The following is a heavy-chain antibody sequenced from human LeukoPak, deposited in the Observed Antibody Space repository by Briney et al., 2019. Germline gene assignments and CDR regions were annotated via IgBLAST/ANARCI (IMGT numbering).Heavy chain of an antibody. CDR3: AKEDGSGSYYQYYYYYMDV. D-gene: IGHD3-10*01. J-gene: IGHJ6*03. CDR1: GFIFRDST. Sequence: GGSLRLSCVGSGFIFRDSTMNWVRQAPGKGLEWVSSIDGGGYSKFYAVSVRGRFSIFRDNAKNSVYLQMNSLRAEDTAVYYCAKEDGSGSYYQYYYYYMDVWGKGTTVTISS. V-gene: IGHV3-21*04. CDR2: IDGGGYSK.